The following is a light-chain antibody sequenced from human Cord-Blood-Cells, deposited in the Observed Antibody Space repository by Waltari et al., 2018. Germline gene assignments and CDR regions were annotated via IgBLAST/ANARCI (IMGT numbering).Light chain of an antibody. CDR1: SSDVGGYNY. J-gene: IGLJ2*01. Sequence: QSALTQPASVSGSPGQSITTSCTGTSSDVGGYNYVSWYHHHPGKAPKLMIYDVSNRPSGGSNRFSGSKSGNTASLTISGLQAEDEADYYCSSYTSSSTVVFGGGTKLTVL. V-gene: IGLV2-14*03. CDR2: DVS. CDR3: SSYTSSSTVV.